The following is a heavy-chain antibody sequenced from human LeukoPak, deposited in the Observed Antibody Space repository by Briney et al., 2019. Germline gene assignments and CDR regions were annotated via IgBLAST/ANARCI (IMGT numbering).Heavy chain of an antibody. Sequence: SETLSLTCGVSGNFISRGYYWAWIRQPPGKGLEWIGSIYNTGSTYYNPSLKSRVTMSIDTSKNQFSLKLSFVTAADTAVYYCARNTSAWSPLGETQSAPHCFDSWGQGTLVTVSS. CDR2: IYNTGST. D-gene: IGHD6-19*01. CDR1: GNFISRGYY. J-gene: IGHJ4*02. V-gene: IGHV4-38-2*01. CDR3: ARNTSAWSPLGETQSAPHCFDS.